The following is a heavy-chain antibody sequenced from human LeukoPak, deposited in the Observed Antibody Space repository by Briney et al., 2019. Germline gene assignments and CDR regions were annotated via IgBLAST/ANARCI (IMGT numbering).Heavy chain of an antibody. Sequence: PWETLSLTCTVSGDPINGYYWTWVRQSPGKGLEWIGYISYSGSATYKPSLKSRVTMSVLMSKNQFSLELTSVTAADTAVYYCARATHSDLGNVYRGGFYYMDVWGKGTPVTVSS. V-gene: IGHV4-59*01. J-gene: IGHJ6*03. CDR3: ARATHSDLGNVYRGGFYYMDV. CDR2: ISYSGSA. D-gene: IGHD1-26*01. CDR1: GDPINGYY.